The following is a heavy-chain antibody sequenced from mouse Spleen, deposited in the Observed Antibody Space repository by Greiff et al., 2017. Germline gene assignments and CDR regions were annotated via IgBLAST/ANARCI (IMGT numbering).Heavy chain of an antibody. CDR3: ARGDYGNYFDY. D-gene: IGHD2-1*01. CDR2: IYPYNGGT. CDR1: GYTFTDYN. Sequence: EVKLMESGPELVKPGASVKISCKASGYTFTDYNMHWVKQSHGKSLEWIGYIYPYNGGTGYNQKFKSKATLTVDNSSSTAYMELRSLTSEDSAVYYCARGDYGNYFDYWGQGTTLTVSA. V-gene: IGHV1S29*02. J-gene: IGHJ2*01.